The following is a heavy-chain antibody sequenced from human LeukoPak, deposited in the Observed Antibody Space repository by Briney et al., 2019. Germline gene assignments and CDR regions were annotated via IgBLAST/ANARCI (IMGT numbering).Heavy chain of an antibody. V-gene: IGHV3-21*01. J-gene: IGHJ4*02. CDR2: ISGSSSYI. CDR3: VRGSRSGKFDY. Sequence: PGGSLRLSCATFGFTFTRYIMYWVRQAPGKGLEWVSSISGSSSYIYYGDSVKGRFTISRDNAKNSVYLQMNSPRVEDTAVYYCVRGSRSGKFDYWGQGTLVTVSS. CDR1: GFTFTRYI. D-gene: IGHD6-13*01.